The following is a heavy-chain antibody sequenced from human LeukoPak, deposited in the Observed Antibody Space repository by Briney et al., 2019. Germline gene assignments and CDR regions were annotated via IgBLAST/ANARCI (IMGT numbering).Heavy chain of an antibody. J-gene: IGHJ4*02. Sequence: ASVKVSCKASGYTFTGYFVHWLRQAPGHGLEWMGWISPNSGGTDYAQKFQGGVTMTRDTSISTAYMELSSLISDDTAVYYCARVSSEAGPTRGYFDYWGQGTLVTVSS. D-gene: IGHD1-26*01. V-gene: IGHV1-2*02. CDR2: ISPNSGGT. CDR3: ARVSSEAGPTRGYFDY. CDR1: GYTFTGYF.